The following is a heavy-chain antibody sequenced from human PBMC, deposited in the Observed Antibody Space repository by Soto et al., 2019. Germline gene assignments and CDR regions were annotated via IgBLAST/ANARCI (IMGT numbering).Heavy chain of an antibody. J-gene: IGHJ4*02. CDR1: GGTFSSYA. D-gene: IGHD5-18*01. V-gene: IGHV1-69*13. CDR2: IIPIFGTA. CDR3: ARDRTAMVISDFDY. Sequence: SVKVSCKASGGTFSSYAISWVRQAPGQGLEWMGGIIPIFGTANYAQKFQGRVTITADESTSTAYMELSSLRSEDTAVYYCARDRTAMVISDFDYWGQGTLVTVSS.